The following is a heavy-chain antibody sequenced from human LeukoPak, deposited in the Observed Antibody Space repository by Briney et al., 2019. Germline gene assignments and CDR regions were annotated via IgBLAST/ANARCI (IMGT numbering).Heavy chain of an antibody. CDR1: GDSVSSNSAA. D-gene: IGHD6-13*01. Sequence: SQTLSLTCAISGDSVSSNSAAWNWIRQSPSRGLEWLGRTYYRSKWYNDYAVSVKSRITINPDTSKNQFSLKLSSVTAADTAVYYCATSFHIAAPYYYGMDVWGQGTTVTVSS. CDR3: ATSFHIAAPYYYGMDV. J-gene: IGHJ6*02. CDR2: TYYRSKWYN. V-gene: IGHV6-1*01.